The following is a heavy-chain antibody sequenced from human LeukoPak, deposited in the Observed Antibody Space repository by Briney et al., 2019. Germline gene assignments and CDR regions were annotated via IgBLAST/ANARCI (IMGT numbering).Heavy chain of an antibody. CDR1: GGSIISYY. V-gene: IGHV4-59*01. CDR3: ARDHTLFYGMDV. J-gene: IGHJ6*02. D-gene: IGHD5-18*01. CDR2: IYYSGST. Sequence: SETLSLTCTVSGGSIISYYWSWIRQPPGKGLEWIGYIYYSGSTNYNPSLKSRVTISVDTSKNQFSLKLSSVTAADTAVSYCARDHTLFYGMDVWGQGTTVTVSS.